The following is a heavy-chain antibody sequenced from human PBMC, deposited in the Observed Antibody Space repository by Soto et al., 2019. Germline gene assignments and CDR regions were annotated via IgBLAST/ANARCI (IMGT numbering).Heavy chain of an antibody. CDR2: ISSSSSYI. CDR3: AGTYCSSTSCYVEWSTNWFDP. V-gene: IGHV3-21*01. J-gene: IGHJ5*02. CDR1: RFTFSTYS. Sequence: WGSLRLSCAATRFTFSTYSMVWLRQAPGKGLEWVSSISSSSSYIYYADSVKGRFTISRDNAKNSLYLQMNSLRAEDTAVYYCAGTYCSSTSCYVEWSTNWFDPWGQGTLVPVSS. D-gene: IGHD2-2*01.